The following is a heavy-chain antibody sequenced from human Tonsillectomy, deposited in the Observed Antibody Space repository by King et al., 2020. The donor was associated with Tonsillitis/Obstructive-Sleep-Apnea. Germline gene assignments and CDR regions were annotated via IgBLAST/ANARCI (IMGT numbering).Heavy chain of an antibody. Sequence: VQLVESGGGLVQPGGSLKLSCAASGSTFSGSAMHWVRQASGKGLEWVGRIRSKANSYATAYAASVKGRFTISRDDSKNTAYLQMNSLKTEDTAVYYCTSYIAAAGTVAFDIWGQGTMVTVSS. V-gene: IGHV3-73*02. J-gene: IGHJ3*02. CDR2: IRSKANSYAT. CDR3: TSYIAAAGTVAFDI. D-gene: IGHD6-13*01. CDR1: GSTFSGSA.